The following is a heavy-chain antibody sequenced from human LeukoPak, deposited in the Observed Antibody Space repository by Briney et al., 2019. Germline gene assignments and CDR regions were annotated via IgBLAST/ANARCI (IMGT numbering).Heavy chain of an antibody. V-gene: IGHV3-30*04. CDR2: ISHDGSNK. J-gene: IGHJ4*02. Sequence: PGGSLRLSCAASGFTFSSYAMHWVRQAPGKGLEWVAVISHDGSNKYYADSVKGRFTISRDNSKNTLYLQMNSLRAEDTAVYYCARDTQRLVIIPVFDYWGQGTLVTVSA. D-gene: IGHD3-9*01. CDR3: ARDTQRLVIIPVFDY. CDR1: GFTFSSYA.